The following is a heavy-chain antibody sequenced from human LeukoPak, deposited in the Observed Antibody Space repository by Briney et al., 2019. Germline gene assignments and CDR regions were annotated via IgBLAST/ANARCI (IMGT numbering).Heavy chain of an antibody. Sequence: GRSLRLSCAASGFTFSSYGMHWVRQAPGKGLEWVAAIWYDGSNKYYADSVKGRFTISRDNSKNTLYLQMNSLRAEDTAVYYCARDPVGFGELHYGMDVWGQGTTVTVSS. J-gene: IGHJ6*02. CDR2: IWYDGSNK. V-gene: IGHV3-33*01. CDR3: ARDPVGFGELHYGMDV. D-gene: IGHD3-10*01. CDR1: GFTFSSYG.